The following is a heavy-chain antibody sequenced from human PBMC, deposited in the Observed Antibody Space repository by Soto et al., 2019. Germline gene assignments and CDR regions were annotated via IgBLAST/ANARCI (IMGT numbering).Heavy chain of an antibody. V-gene: IGHV2-5*02. J-gene: IGHJ4*02. CDR2: IYWDDDK. CDR1: GFSLSTSGVG. Sequence: QITLKESGPTLVKSTQTLTLTCTFSGFSLSTSGVGVGWIRQPPGKALEWLALIYWDDDKRYSPSLKSRLTITNATSKNQVVLTMTNMDPVDTATYYCAHSLAAANYGDDEPINSFDYWCQGTLVTVAA. CDR3: AHSLAAANYGDDEPINSFDY. D-gene: IGHD4-17*01.